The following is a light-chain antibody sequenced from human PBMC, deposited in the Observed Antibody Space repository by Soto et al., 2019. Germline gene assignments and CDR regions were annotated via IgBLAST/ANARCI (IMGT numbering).Light chain of an antibody. CDR2: GAS. CDR3: QQYDSLPT. V-gene: IGKV1-27*01. J-gene: IGKJ4*01. CDR1: RDISNY. Sequence: DIQVTQSPSSLSASLGDRVTITCRASRDISNYLAWYQQKPGQVPRLLISGASTLHSGVPSRFSGSGSGTDFTLTITSLQPEDIATYFCQQYDSLPTFGGGTKVEIK.